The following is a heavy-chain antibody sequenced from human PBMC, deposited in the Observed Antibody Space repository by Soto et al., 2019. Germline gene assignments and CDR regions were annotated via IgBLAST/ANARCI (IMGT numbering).Heavy chain of an antibody. CDR2: IYPGDSDT. D-gene: IGHD6-19*01. J-gene: IGHJ5*01. CDR3: ARGKGYRNGWYKDS. Sequence: PGESLKISCKGSGYSFISYWIAWVRQMPGKGLEWMGIIYPGDSDTKYSPSFQGQVTISADKSISTAYLQWGSLKASDSAMYYCARGKGYRNGWYKDSWGQGTLVTVSS. CDR1: GYSFISYW. V-gene: IGHV5-51*01.